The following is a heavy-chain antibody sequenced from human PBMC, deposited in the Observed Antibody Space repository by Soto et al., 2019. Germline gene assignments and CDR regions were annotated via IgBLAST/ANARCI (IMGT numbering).Heavy chain of an antibody. Sequence: ASVKVSCKASGGTFSSYTISWVRQAPGQGLEWMGRIIPILGIANYAQKFQGRVTITADKSTSTAYMELRSLRSEDTDVYYCARDPDIVVVPAAIWSGWFDPWGQGTLVTVSS. CDR2: IIPILGIA. CDR3: ARDPDIVVVPAAIWSGWFDP. D-gene: IGHD2-2*02. CDR1: GGTFSSYT. V-gene: IGHV1-69*04. J-gene: IGHJ5*02.